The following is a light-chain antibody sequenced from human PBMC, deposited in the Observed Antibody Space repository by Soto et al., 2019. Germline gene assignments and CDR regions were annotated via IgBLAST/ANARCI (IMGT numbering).Light chain of an antibody. J-gene: IGKJ1*01. CDR1: QSVSSSY. V-gene: IGKV3-20*01. Sequence: EIVLTQSPGTLSLSPGERATLSCRASQSVSSSYLAWYQQKPGQAPMLLIYGASSRATGIPDRFSGSGSGTDFTLTISRLEPEDFAVYYCQQYGSSPTWTFGQGPKVEIK. CDR3: QQYGSSPTWT. CDR2: GAS.